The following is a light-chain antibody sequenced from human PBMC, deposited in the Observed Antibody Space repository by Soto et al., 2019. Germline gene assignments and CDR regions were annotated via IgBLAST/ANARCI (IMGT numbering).Light chain of an antibody. CDR2: KAS. Sequence: DIQMTQSPATLSASVGDRVTITCRASQTISSWLAWYQQKPGQAPKLLIYKASTLKSGVPSRFSGSGSGPEFTLTISSLQPDDFAIYYCQHYNSYPHAFGQGTKVDI. CDR1: QTISSW. V-gene: IGKV1-5*03. CDR3: QHYNSYPHA. J-gene: IGKJ1*01.